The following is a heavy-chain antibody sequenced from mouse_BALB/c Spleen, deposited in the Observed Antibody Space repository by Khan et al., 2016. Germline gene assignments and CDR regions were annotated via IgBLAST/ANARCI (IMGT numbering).Heavy chain of an antibody. V-gene: IGHV1-85*01. J-gene: IGHJ2*01. Sequence: QVQLQQPGAELVKPGASVKLSCKASGYTFTSYDINWVRQRPEQGLEWIGWIFPGDGSTKYNDKFKGKAALTIDKSSSTAYMQRSRLTSEDSAIYFCARAFDYWGQGTTLTVSS. CDR2: IFPGDGST. CDR1: GYTFTSYD. CDR3: ARAFDY.